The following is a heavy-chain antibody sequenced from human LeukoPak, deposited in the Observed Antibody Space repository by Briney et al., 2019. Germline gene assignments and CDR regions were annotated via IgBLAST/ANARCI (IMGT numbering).Heavy chain of an antibody. V-gene: IGHV3-21*01. CDR2: ISSSSSYI. CDR1: GFIFSSYS. J-gene: IGHJ6*02. D-gene: IGHD1-14*01. CDR3: ARDDGTSYGMDV. Sequence: GGSLRLSCAASGFIFSSYSMNWVRQAPGKGLEWVSAISSSSSYIYYADSVKGRFTISRDNAENSLYLQMNSLRAEDTAVYYCARDDGTSYGMDVWGQGTTVTVSS.